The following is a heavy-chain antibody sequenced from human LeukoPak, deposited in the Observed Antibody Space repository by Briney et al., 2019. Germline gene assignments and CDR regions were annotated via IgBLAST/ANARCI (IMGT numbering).Heavy chain of an antibody. Sequence: GGSLRLSCAASGFTFSSYGMHWVRQAPGKGLEWVAVISYDGSNKYYADSVKGRFTIARDNSKNTLYLQMNSLRAEDTAVYYCAKDLERHIVVVTASAVDYWGQGTLVTVSS. CDR2: ISYDGSNK. V-gene: IGHV3-30*18. D-gene: IGHD2-21*02. CDR3: AKDLERHIVVVTASAVDY. CDR1: GFTFSSYG. J-gene: IGHJ4*02.